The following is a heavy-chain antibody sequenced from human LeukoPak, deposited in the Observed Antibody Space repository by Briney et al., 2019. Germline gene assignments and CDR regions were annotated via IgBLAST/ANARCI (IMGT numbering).Heavy chain of an antibody. D-gene: IGHD5-12*01. CDR2: INPNSGGT. CDR3: ARPPAWISDAFDI. CDR1: GYTFSCYY. V-gene: IGHV1-2*02. Sequence: ASVKVSCKASGYTFSCYYMHWVRHAPGQGLEWMGWINPNSGGTNYAQKFQGRVTMTRDTSISTAYMELSRLRSDDTAMYYCARPPAWISDAFDIWGQGTMVTVSS. J-gene: IGHJ3*02.